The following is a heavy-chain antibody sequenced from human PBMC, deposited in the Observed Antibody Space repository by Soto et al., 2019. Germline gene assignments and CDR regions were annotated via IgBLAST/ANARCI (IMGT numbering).Heavy chain of an antibody. V-gene: IGHV4-30-4*08. D-gene: IGHD1-1*01. Sequence: SETLSLTCTVSGGSISSGGYYWSWIRQHPGKGLEWIGYIYYSGSTYYNPSLKSRVTISVDTSKNQFSLKLSSVTAADTAVYYCARERAFAPRPIDYWGQGTLVTVSS. CDR2: IYYSGST. CDR3: ARERAFAPRPIDY. J-gene: IGHJ4*02. CDR1: GGSISSGGYY.